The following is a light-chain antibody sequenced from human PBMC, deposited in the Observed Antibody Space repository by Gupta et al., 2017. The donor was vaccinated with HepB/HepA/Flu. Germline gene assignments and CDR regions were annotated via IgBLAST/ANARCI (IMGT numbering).Light chain of an antibody. V-gene: IGLV2-14*03. CDR2: DVT. CDR1: SSDVGRYDY. CDR3: CSYTSSNTLA. J-gene: IGLJ2*01. Sequence: QSALTQPASVSGSPGQSITISCTGTSSDVGRYDYVSWYQQHPGKAPKLMIYDVTSRPSGVSNRCSGSKSGNSASLTISGLQAEDEADDYCCSYTSSNTLAFGGGTKLTVL.